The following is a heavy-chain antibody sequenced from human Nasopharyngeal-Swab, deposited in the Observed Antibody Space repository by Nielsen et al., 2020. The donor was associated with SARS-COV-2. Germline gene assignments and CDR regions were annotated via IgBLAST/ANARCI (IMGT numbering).Heavy chain of an antibody. CDR1: GFTFDDYA. V-gene: IGHV3-9*01. CDR2: ISWNSGSI. Sequence: SLKISCAASGFTFDDYAMHWVRQAPGKGLEWVSGISWNSGSIGYADSVKGRFTISRDNAKNSLYLQMNSLRAEDTALYYCAKDITTLYCSSTSCYSGLYYYYMDVWGKGTTITVSS. D-gene: IGHD2-2*02. J-gene: IGHJ6*03. CDR3: AKDITTLYCSSTSCYSGLYYYYMDV.